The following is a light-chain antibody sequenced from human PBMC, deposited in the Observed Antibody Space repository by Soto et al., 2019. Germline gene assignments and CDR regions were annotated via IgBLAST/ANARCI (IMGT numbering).Light chain of an antibody. J-gene: IGLJ1*01. CDR3: SSYTSSSPYV. Sequence: QSALTQPASVSGSPGQSITICCTGTSSDVGSYNYVSWYQQYPGKAPKLMIYDVSNRPSGVSNRFSGSKSGNTASLTISGLQAEDEADYYCSSYTSSSPYVFGTGTKLTVL. CDR2: DVS. CDR1: SSDVGSYNY. V-gene: IGLV2-14*01.